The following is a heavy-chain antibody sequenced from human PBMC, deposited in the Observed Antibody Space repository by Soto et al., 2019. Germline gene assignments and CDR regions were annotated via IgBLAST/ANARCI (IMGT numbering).Heavy chain of an antibody. J-gene: IGHJ6*02. CDR2: ISYDGSNK. V-gene: IGHV3-30*18. Sequence: GGSLRLSXAASGFTFSSYGMHWVRQAPGKGLEWVAVISYDGSNKYYADSVKGRFTISRDNSKNTLYLQMNSLRAEDTAVYYCAKEWELYYYYYYGMDVWGQGTTVTVSS. CDR1: GFTFSSYG. D-gene: IGHD1-26*01. CDR3: AKEWELYYYYYYGMDV.